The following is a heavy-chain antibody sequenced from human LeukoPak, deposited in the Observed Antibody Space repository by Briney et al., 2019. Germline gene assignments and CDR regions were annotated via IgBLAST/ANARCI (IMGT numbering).Heavy chain of an antibody. D-gene: IGHD6-13*01. Sequence: PSETLSLTCTVSGGSISSGDYYWSWIRQPPGKGLEWIGYIYYSGSTYYNPSLKSRVTISVDTSKNQFSLKLSSVTAADTAVYYCARESLDGAGTFDYWGQGTLVTVSS. CDR3: ARESLDGAGTFDY. J-gene: IGHJ4*02. CDR2: IYYSGST. V-gene: IGHV4-30-4*02. CDR1: GGSISSGDYY.